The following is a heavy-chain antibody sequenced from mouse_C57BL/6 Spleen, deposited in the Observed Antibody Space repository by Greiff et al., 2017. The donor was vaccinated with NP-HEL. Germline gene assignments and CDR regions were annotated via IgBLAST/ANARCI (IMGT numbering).Heavy chain of an antibody. Sequence: EVQLQQSGPVLVKPGASVKMSCKASGYTFTDYYMNWVKQSHGKSLEWIGVINPYNGGTSYNQKFKGKATLTVDKSSSTAYMELNSLTSEDSAVYYFANYYGSSYRFAYWAKGLWSLSLQ. CDR3: ANYYGSSYRFAY. CDR2: INPYNGGT. CDR1: GYTFTDYY. V-gene: IGHV1-19*01. D-gene: IGHD1-1*01. J-gene: IGHJ3*01.